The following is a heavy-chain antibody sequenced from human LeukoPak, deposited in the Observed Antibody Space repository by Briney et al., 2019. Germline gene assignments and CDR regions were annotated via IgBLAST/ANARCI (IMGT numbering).Heavy chain of an antibody. CDR3: ARGSSGWYSIDY. CDR2: IYSSGST. J-gene: IGHJ4*02. Sequence: SETLSLTCTVSGGSISSYYWSWIRQPAGKGLERIGRIYSSGSTNYNPSLKSRVTMSVDTSKNQFSLTLSSVTAADTAVYYCARGSSGWYSIDYWGQGTLVTVSS. CDR1: GGSISSYY. V-gene: IGHV4-4*07. D-gene: IGHD6-19*01.